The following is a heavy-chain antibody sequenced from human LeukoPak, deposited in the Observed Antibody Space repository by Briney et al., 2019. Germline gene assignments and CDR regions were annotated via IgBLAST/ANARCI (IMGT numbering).Heavy chain of an antibody. CDR1: GFTFSSYS. J-gene: IGHJ4*02. Sequence: GGSLRLSCAASGFTFSSYSMNWVRQAPGKGLEWVSSISSSSSYIYYADSVKGRFTISRDNAKNSLYLQINSLRAEDTAVYYCARDGFTGYVYSWGQGTLVTVSS. D-gene: IGHD3-10*01. CDR3: ARDGFTGYVYS. V-gene: IGHV3-21*01. CDR2: ISSSSSYI.